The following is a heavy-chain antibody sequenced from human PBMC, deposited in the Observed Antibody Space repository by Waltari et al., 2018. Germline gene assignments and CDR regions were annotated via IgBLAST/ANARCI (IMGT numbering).Heavy chain of an antibody. CDR3: AKLGYCSGGSCYLTAYGMDV. D-gene: IGHD2-15*01. Sequence: QVQLVESGGGVVQPGGSLRLSCAASGFTFSSYGMHWVRQAPGKGLEWVAFIRYDGSNKYYADSVKGRFTISRDNSKNTLYLQMNSLRAEDTAVYYCAKLGYCSGGSCYLTAYGMDVWGQGTTVTVSS. CDR2: IRYDGSNK. CDR1: GFTFSSYG. J-gene: IGHJ6*02. V-gene: IGHV3-30*02.